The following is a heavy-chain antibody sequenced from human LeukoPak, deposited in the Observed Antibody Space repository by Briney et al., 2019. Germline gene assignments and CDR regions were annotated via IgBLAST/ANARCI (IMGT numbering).Heavy chain of an antibody. D-gene: IGHD3-10*01. V-gene: IGHV4-34*01. J-gene: IGHJ5*02. CDR3: AGRLPRGSYYYGSGSSNWFDP. Sequence: PSETLSLTCAVYGGSFSGYYWSWIRQPPGKGLEWIGEINHSGSTNYNPSLKSRVTISVDTSKNQFSLKLSSVTAADTAVYYCAGRLPRGSYYYGSGSSNWFDPWGQGTLVTVSS. CDR1: GGSFSGYY. CDR2: INHSGST.